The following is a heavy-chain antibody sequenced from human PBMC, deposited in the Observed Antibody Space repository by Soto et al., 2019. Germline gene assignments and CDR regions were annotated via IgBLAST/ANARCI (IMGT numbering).Heavy chain of an antibody. D-gene: IGHD3-10*01. CDR3: ARQLRFGEFPNWFDP. Sequence: GESLKISCKGSGYSFTSYWIGWVRQMPGKGLEWMGIIYPGDSDTRYSPSFQGQVTISADKSISTAYLQWSSLKASDTAMYYCARQLRFGEFPNWFDPWGQGTLVTVSS. CDR2: IYPGDSDT. J-gene: IGHJ5*02. CDR1: GYSFTSYW. V-gene: IGHV5-51*01.